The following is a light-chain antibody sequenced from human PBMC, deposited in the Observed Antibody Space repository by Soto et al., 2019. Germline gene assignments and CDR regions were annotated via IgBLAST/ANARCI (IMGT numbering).Light chain of an antibody. Sequence: QSVLTQPPSVSAAPGQKVTISCSGSSSNIGNNYVSWYQQLPGTAPKLLIYDNNKRPSEIPDRFSGSKSGTSATLGITGLQTGDEADYYCGTWDTGLSAGNWVFGGGTKLTVL. CDR2: DNN. CDR1: SSNIGNNY. J-gene: IGLJ3*02. V-gene: IGLV1-51*01. CDR3: GTWDTGLSAGNWV.